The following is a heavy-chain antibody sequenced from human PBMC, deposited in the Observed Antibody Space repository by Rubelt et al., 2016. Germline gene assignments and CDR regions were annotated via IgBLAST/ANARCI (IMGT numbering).Heavy chain of an antibody. CDR3: TTDRYYYDSSGFPWFDP. CDR2: IYSGGST. D-gene: IGHD3-22*01. Sequence: EVQLVESGGGLVQPGGSLRLSRAASGFTVSSNYMSWVRQAPGKGLEWVSVIYSGGSTYYADSVKGRFTISRDNSKNTLYLQMNSLKTEDTAVYYCTTDRYYYDSSGFPWFDPWGQGTLVTVSS. J-gene: IGHJ5*02. CDR1: GFTVSSNY. V-gene: IGHV3-66*01.